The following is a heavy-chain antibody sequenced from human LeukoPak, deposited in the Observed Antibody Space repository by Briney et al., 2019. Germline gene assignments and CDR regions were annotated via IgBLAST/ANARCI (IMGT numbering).Heavy chain of an antibody. J-gene: IGHJ4*02. CDR2: IDYSGGSS. CDR3: ARLELDYSKDY. V-gene: IGHV3-23*01. Sequence: GGSLRLSCTVSGFTLSSYEMSWIRQAPGKGLEWVSSIDYSGGSSYYADSVKGRFTISRDDSKNTLYLQMNSLRAEDTAVYYCARLELDYSKDYWGQGTLVTVSS. CDR1: GFTLSSYE. D-gene: IGHD4-11*01.